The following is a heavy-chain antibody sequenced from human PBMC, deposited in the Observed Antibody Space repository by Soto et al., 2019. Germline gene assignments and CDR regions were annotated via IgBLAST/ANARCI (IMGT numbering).Heavy chain of an antibody. Sequence: QMQLVQSGPEVKKPGTSVKVSCKASGFTFTSSAVQWVRQARGQRLEWIGWIVVGSGNTNYAQKFQERVTITRDMSTSTAYMELSSLRSEDTAVYYCAADPTVGASHFDYWGQGTLVTVSS. J-gene: IGHJ4*02. V-gene: IGHV1-58*01. CDR1: GFTFTSSA. CDR3: AADPTVGASHFDY. CDR2: IVVGSGNT. D-gene: IGHD1-26*01.